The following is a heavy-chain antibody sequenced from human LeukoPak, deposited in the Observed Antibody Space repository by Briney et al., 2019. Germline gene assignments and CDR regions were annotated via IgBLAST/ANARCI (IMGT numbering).Heavy chain of an antibody. CDR3: ARESGSYYGVTLDY. J-gene: IGHJ4*02. CDR2: IYSGGRT. CDR1: GFTVSSNY. Sequence: GGSLRLSCASSGFTVSSNYMSWVRQAPGKGLEWVSVIYSGGRTEYADSVKGRFTICRGNSKNTLYLQMNSLRAEDTAVYYCARESGSYYGVTLDYWGQGTLVTVSS. V-gene: IGHV3-66*01. D-gene: IGHD1-26*01.